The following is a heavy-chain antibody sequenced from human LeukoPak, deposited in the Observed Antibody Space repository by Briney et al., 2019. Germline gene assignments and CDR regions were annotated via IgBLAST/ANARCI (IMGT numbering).Heavy chain of an antibody. Sequence: PSETLSLTCTVSGGSISSYYWNWLRQPPGKGLEWIGYIYYSGTTNYNPSLKSRVSMSVDTSKNQFSLKLSSVTAADTAVYYCARAVVVRNRRYYYYYYMDVWGKGTTVIVSS. CDR3: ARAVVVRNRRYYYYYYMDV. CDR2: IYYSGTT. J-gene: IGHJ6*03. V-gene: IGHV4-59*12. D-gene: IGHD2-15*01. CDR1: GGSISSYY.